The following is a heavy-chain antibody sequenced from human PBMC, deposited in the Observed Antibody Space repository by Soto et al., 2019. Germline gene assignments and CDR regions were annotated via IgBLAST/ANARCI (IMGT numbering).Heavy chain of an antibody. D-gene: IGHD3-22*01. Sequence: PGGSLRLSCAASGFTFRNYAMNWGRQAPGKGLEWVSGISVSGGSTYYADSVNGRFTVSRDNSKNTVFLQMNSLRAEDTAVYFCAKGMYYYDSSGYRLFDYWGQGTLVTVSS. J-gene: IGHJ4*02. V-gene: IGHV3-23*01. CDR2: ISVSGGST. CDR1: GFTFRNYA. CDR3: AKGMYYYDSSGYRLFDY.